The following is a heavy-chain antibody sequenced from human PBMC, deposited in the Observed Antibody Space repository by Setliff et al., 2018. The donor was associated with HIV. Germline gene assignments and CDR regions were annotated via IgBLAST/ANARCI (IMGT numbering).Heavy chain of an antibody. J-gene: IGHJ4*02. CDR2: IRSKAYGGTT. D-gene: IGHD3-9*01. Sequence: PGGSLRLSCTASGFTFGDYAMSWVRQAPGKGLEWVGFIRSKAYGGTTEYAASVKGRFTISRDDSKSIAYLQMNSLKTEDTAVYYCTRFILTGRTPNYFDYWGQGTLVTISS. CDR1: GFTFGDYA. V-gene: IGHV3-49*04. CDR3: TRFILTGRTPNYFDY.